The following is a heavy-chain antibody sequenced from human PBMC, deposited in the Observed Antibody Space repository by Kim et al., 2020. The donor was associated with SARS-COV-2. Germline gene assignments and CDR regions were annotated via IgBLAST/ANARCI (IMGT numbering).Heavy chain of an antibody. V-gene: IGHV4-31*03. J-gene: IGHJ4*02. CDR3: ARDGYYDSSGYYPIDY. D-gene: IGHD3-22*01. Sequence: TLSLTCTVSGGSISSGGYYWSWIRQHPGKGLEWIGYIYYSGSTYYNPSLKSRVTISVDTSKNQFSLKLSSVTAADTAVYYCARDGYYDSSGYYPIDYWGQGTLVTVSS. CDR2: IYYSGST. CDR1: GGSISSGGYY.